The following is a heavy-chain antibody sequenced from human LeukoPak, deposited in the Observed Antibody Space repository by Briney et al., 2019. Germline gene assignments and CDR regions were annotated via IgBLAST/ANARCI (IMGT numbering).Heavy chain of an antibody. D-gene: IGHD3-10*01. CDR2: IYYSGST. V-gene: IGHV4-39*07. Sequence: PSETLSLICTVSGGSISSSSYYWGWIRQPPGKGLEWIGNIYYSGSTYYNPSLKSRVTISVDTSKNQFSLKLSSVTAADTAVYYCARVKYYGSDAFDIWGQGTMVTVSS. CDR3: ARVKYYGSDAFDI. J-gene: IGHJ3*02. CDR1: GGSISSSSYY.